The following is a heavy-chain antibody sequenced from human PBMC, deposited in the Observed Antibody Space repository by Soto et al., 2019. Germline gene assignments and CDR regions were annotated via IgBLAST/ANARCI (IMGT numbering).Heavy chain of an antibody. V-gene: IGHV3-30*03. CDR2: MSNDGKNK. CDR1: GFTFSNYG. J-gene: IGHJ4*02. CDR3: GRDVYCRSSGCDRNIVEY. Sequence: QVQLVESGGGVVQPGRSLRLSCAASGFTFSNYGMHWVRQAPGKGLVWVAIMSNDGKNKVYADSVKGRCTISRDDSKNTLYLQIDSLKTEDTAVYSCGRDVYCRSSGCDRNIVEYWGQGALVTVSS. D-gene: IGHD2-2*01.